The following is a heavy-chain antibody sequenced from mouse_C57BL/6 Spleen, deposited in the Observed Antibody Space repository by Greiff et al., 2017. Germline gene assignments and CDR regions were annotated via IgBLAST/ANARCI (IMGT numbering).Heavy chain of an antibody. Sequence: QVQLQQPGAELVMPGASVKLSCKASGYTFTSYWMHWVKQRPGQGLEWIGEIDPSDSYTNYNQKFKGKSTLTVDKSSSTAYMQLSILTSEDSAVYYCARSSMDRKQLSYAMRHWCEGTPATVSS. V-gene: IGHV1-69*01. CDR2: IDPSDSYT. CDR3: ARSSMDRKQLSYAMRH. CDR1: GYTFTSYW. D-gene: IGHD2-10*02. J-gene: IGHJ4*01.